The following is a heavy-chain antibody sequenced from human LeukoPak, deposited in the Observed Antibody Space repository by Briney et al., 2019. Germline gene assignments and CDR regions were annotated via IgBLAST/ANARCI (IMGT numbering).Heavy chain of an antibody. D-gene: IGHD3-22*01. CDR1: GYTFTSNS. Sequence: ASVKVSCKASGYTFTSNSISWVRQAPGQGLEWMGWISAYSGDTNYAQKLQGRVTMTTDTSTSTAYMELRSLRSEDTAVYYCARDWNYYDSSGSLSGDYWGQGTLVTVSS. CDR2: ISAYSGDT. J-gene: IGHJ4*02. CDR3: ARDWNYYDSSGSLSGDY. V-gene: IGHV1-18*01.